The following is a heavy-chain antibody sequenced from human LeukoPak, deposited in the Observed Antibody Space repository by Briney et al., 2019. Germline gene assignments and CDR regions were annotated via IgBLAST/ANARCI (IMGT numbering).Heavy chain of an antibody. J-gene: IGHJ4*02. CDR3: VKDVGGSYAFDY. Sequence: PGRSLRLSCPASGFTFSSYAMHWVRQAPGKGLEYVSGINDNGGRTHYGDSVKGRFSISRDNSKNTLHLQMSTLRAEDTALYYCVKDVGGSYAFDYWGQGILVTVAS. D-gene: IGHD1-26*01. V-gene: IGHV3-64D*09. CDR1: GFTFSSYA. CDR2: INDNGGRT.